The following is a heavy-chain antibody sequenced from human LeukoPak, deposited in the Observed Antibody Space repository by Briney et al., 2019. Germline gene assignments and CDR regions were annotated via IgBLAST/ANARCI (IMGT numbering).Heavy chain of an antibody. CDR2: INAGNGNT. CDR1: GYTFTSYA. J-gene: IGHJ3*02. CDR3: ARGSHKKAVAGAFDI. D-gene: IGHD6-19*01. Sequence: ASVKVSCKASGYTFTSYAMHWVRQAPGQRLEWMGWINAGNGNTKYSQKFQGRVTITRDTSASTAYMELSSLRSEDTAVYYCARGSHKKAVAGAFDIWAKGQWSPSLQ. V-gene: IGHV1-3*01.